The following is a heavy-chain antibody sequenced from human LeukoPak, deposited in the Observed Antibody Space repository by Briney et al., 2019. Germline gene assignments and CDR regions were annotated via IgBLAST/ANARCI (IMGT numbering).Heavy chain of an antibody. D-gene: IGHD1-26*01. Sequence: GGSLRLSCAASGFTFRSYGMHWVRQAPGKGLEWVATIKPDGRDKYYVDSVKGRFTMSRDNGKNSVYLQMNSLRAEDTAVYYCASWEASTNYWGQGSLVTVSS. CDR3: ASWEASTNY. J-gene: IGHJ4*02. CDR2: IKPDGRDK. V-gene: IGHV3-7*01. CDR1: GFTFRSYG.